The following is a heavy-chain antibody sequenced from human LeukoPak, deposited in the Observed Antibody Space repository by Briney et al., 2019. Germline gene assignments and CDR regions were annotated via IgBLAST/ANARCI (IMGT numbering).Heavy chain of an antibody. CDR3: TTENWYVFEN. V-gene: IGHV3-7*04. CDR1: GFPFSSYW. D-gene: IGHD1-1*01. CDR2: ITLDGSDS. Sequence: PGGSLRLSCAASGFPFSSYWMAWVRQAPGKGLEWVATITLDGSDSYYVDSVKGRFTVSRDNAKNSPYLQMNSLRAEDTAVFYCTTENWYVFENWGQGSLVTVSS. J-gene: IGHJ4*02.